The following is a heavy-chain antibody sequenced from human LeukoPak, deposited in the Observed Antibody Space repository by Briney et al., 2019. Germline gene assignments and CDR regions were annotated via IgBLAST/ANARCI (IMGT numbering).Heavy chain of an antibody. CDR1: GFTFSSYA. J-gene: IGHJ6*03. V-gene: IGHV3-30-3*01. Sequence: PGGSLRLSCAASGFTFSSYAMHWVRQAPGKGLEWVAVISYDGSNKYYADSVKGRFTISRDNSKNTLYLQMNSLRAEDTAVYYCAGAIVVVPAAPSPPTYYYMDVWGKGTTVTVSS. CDR2: ISYDGSNK. D-gene: IGHD2-2*01. CDR3: AGAIVVVPAAPSPPTYYYMDV.